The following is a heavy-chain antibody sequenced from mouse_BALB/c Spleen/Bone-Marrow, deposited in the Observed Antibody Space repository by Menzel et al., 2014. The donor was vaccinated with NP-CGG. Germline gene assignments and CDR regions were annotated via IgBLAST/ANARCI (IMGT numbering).Heavy chain of an antibody. CDR1: GYTFTTYT. J-gene: IGHJ4*01. CDR2: INPSSGYS. V-gene: IGHV1S26*01. D-gene: IGHD2-2*01. CDR3: AKQDNYYGDDGNALDY. Sequence: VQLQHSGAELVQPGASVKLSCKASGYTFTTYTMHWVKQRPGQGLEWIGYINPSSGYSNYNQKFNDKATLTADKSSSTAYMQLSRLTSEESAVYFGAKQDNYYGDDGNALDYWGQGTTITVSS.